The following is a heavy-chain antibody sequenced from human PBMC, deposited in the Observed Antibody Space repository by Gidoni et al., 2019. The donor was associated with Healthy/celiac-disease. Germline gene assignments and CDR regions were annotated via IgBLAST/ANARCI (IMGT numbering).Heavy chain of an antibody. CDR1: GFTFSSYC. D-gene: IGHD4-4*01. V-gene: IGHV3-74*01. CDR3: ARDRVLKRRGGTLQGYYGMDV. CDR2: INSDGSST. J-gene: IGHJ6*02. Sequence: EVQLVESGGGLVQPGGSLRLACAASGFTFSSYCMHWVRQAPGKGLVWVSRINSDGSSTSYADSVKGRFSISRDNAKKTLYLQMNSLRAEDTAVYYCARDRVLKRRGGTLQGYYGMDVWGQGTTVTVSS.